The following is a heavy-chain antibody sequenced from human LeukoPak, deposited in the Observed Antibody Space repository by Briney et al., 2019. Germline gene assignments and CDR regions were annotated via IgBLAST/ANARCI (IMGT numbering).Heavy chain of an antibody. CDR2: IYYSGST. CDR3: AREPHSMKYYYGSGSLAGILDV. Sequence: SETLSLTCTVSGGSISSYYWSWIRQPPGKGLEWIGYIYYSGSTNYNPSLKSRVTISVDTSKNQFSLRLSSVTAADTAVYYCAREPHSMKYYYGSGSLAGILDVWGKGTTVTVSS. D-gene: IGHD3-10*01. J-gene: IGHJ6*04. CDR1: GGSISSYY. V-gene: IGHV4-59*01.